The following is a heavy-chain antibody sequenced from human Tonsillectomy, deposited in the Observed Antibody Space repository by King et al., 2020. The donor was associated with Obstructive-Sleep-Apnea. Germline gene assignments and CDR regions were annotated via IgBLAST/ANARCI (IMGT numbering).Heavy chain of an antibody. CDR1: GGSISSGGYY. CDR3: AQQPSYSYGSPHFDY. CDR2: IYYIGST. V-gene: IGHV4-31*03. Sequence: VQLQESGPGLVKPSQTLSLTCTVSGGSISSGGYYWSWIRQHPGKGLEWIGYIYYIGSTYYNPSLKSRVTISVDTSKNQFSLKLTFLTSSDTAVYYCAQQPSYSYGSPHFDYWGQGTLVTVSS. D-gene: IGHD5-18*01. J-gene: IGHJ4*02.